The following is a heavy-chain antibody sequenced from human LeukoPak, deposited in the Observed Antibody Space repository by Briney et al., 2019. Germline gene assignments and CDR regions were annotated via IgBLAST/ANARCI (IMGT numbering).Heavy chain of an antibody. J-gene: IGHJ4*02. D-gene: IGHD6-19*01. Sequence: PSETLSLTCSVSGASVSDGNYYWSWIRQPPGKGLEWIGEINHSGSTNYNPSLKSRVTISVDTSKNQFSLKLSSVTAADTAVYYCARGNSSFDYWGQGTLVTVSS. CDR3: ARGNSSFDY. V-gene: IGHV4-34*01. CDR1: GASVSDGNYY. CDR2: INHSGST.